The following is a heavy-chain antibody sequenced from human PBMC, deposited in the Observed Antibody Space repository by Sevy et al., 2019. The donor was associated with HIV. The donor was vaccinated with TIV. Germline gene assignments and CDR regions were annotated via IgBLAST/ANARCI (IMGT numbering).Heavy chain of an antibody. CDR1: GFTFSTYG. J-gene: IGHJ6*02. CDR3: AKVLHIVVVPAAIDYYYGMDV. D-gene: IGHD2-2*01. CDR2: IRFDGTIQ. V-gene: IGHV3-30*02. Sequence: GGSLRLSCAASGFTFSTYGMHWVRQAPGKGLEWVAFIRFDGTIQYYTDSVKGRLTISRDYSKNTLYLQMNSLRAEDTAVYFCAKVLHIVVVPAAIDYYYGMDVWGQGTTVTVSS.